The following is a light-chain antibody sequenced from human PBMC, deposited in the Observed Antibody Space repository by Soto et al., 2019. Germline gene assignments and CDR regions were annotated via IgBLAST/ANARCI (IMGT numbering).Light chain of an antibody. V-gene: IGLV1-40*01. CDR1: SSNIGAGYD. J-gene: IGLJ3*02. CDR3: QSYDSSLSGWV. Sequence: QSVLTQPPSVSGAPGQRVTISCTGSSSNIGAGYDVHWYQQLPGTAPKLLIYGNSKRPSGVPDRFSGSKSGTSASLAITGLQADDESDYYCQSYDSSLSGWVFCGGTKLTVL. CDR2: GNS.